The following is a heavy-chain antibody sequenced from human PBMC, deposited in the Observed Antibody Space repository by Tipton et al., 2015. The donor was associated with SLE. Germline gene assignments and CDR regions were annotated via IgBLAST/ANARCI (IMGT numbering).Heavy chain of an antibody. D-gene: IGHD7-27*01. V-gene: IGHV4-59*01. J-gene: IGHJ6*02. CDR3: ARDLAGAWGPYYYGMDV. CDR1: GGSISRYS. Sequence: TLSLTCTVSGGSISRYSWSWIRQPPGKGLEWIGYIYYSGSTNYNPSLKSRVTISVDTSKNQFSLKLSSVTAADTAVYYCARDLAGAWGPYYYGMDVWGQGTTVTVSS. CDR2: IYYSGST.